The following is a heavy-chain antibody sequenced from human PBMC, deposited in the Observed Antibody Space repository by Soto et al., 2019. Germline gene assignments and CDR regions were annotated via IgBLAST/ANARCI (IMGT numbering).Heavy chain of an antibody. Sequence: GESLKISCKGSGYSFTSYWIGWVRQMPGKGLEWMGIIYPGDSDTRYSPSFQGQVTISADKSISTAYLQWSSLKASDTAMYYCARLFLGGGESTIFGVVIYDYWGQGTLVTVSS. CDR1: GYSFTSYW. D-gene: IGHD3-3*01. V-gene: IGHV5-51*01. CDR3: ARLFLGGGESTIFGVVIYDY. J-gene: IGHJ4*02. CDR2: IYPGDSDT.